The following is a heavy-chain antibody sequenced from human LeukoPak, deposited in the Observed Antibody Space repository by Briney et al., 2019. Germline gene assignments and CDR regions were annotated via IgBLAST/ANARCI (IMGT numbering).Heavy chain of an antibody. Sequence: ASVKVSCKVSGYTLTELSMHWVRQAPGKGLEWMGGFEPEDGETIYAQKFQGRVTMTEDTSTDTAYMELSSLRSEDTAVYYCATPLPYDFCSGYYYWGQGTLVTVSS. CDR1: GYTLTELS. V-gene: IGHV1-24*01. CDR3: ATPLPYDFCSGYYY. J-gene: IGHJ4*02. CDR2: FEPEDGET. D-gene: IGHD3-3*01.